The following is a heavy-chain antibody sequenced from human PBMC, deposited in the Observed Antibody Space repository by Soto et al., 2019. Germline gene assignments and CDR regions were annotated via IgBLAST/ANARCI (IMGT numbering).Heavy chain of an antibody. Sequence: DVQLVDSGGGLVKPGGSLRLSCEASGFSFSNAWMNWVRQAPGKGLEWVGRIKTRDAGERTNYAAPVRGRFTISRDDSKNTLYLQMNSLKTEDTAVYYCTTGSVEGFWGQGTTVTVSS. CDR3: TTGSVEGF. D-gene: IGHD2-15*01. J-gene: IGHJ6*02. CDR1: GFSFSNAW. CDR2: IKTRDAGERT. V-gene: IGHV3-15*07.